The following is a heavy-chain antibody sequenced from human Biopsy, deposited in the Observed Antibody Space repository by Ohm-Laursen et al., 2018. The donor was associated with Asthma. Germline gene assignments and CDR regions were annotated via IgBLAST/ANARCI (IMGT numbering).Heavy chain of an antibody. Sequence: SLRLSCAASGFTFSSYAMHWVRQAPGKGLEWVAVIWYDGSNKYYADSVKGRFTISRDNSKNTLYLQMNSLRAKDTAVYYCARGGLGYCSSTSCYQNYYYGMDVWGQGTTVTVSS. J-gene: IGHJ6*02. D-gene: IGHD2-2*01. V-gene: IGHV3-33*08. CDR1: GFTFSSYA. CDR3: ARGGLGYCSSTSCYQNYYYGMDV. CDR2: IWYDGSNK.